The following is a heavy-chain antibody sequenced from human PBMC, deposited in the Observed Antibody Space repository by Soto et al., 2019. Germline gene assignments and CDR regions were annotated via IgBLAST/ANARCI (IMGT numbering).Heavy chain of an antibody. CDR1: GFTFSNYA. Sequence: EVQLLESGGGLVQPGRSLRLSCAASGFTFSNYAMSWVRQAPGQGLDWVSAISGSGGNTYYADSVKGRFTISRDNSKNTLFLKMNSLRAEDAAVYYCAKFFVETGSNSGWPWSFHYWGQGTLVTVSS. CDR2: ISGSGGNT. V-gene: IGHV3-23*01. D-gene: IGHD6-25*01. CDR3: AKFFVETGSNSGWPWSFHY. J-gene: IGHJ4*02.